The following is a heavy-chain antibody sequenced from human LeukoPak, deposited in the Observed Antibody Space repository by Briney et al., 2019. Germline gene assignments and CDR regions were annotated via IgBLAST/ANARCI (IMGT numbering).Heavy chain of an antibody. D-gene: IGHD3-22*01. V-gene: IGHV5-51*01. CDR3: ARHKYYYDSSGYYLGWFDP. CDR2: IYPGDSDT. Sequence: GESLKISCKGSGYSFTSYWIGRVRQMPGKGLEWMGIIYPGDSDTRYSPSFQGQVTISADKSISTAYLQWSSLKASDTAMYYCARHKYYYDSSGYYLGWFDPWGQGTLVTVSS. J-gene: IGHJ5*02. CDR1: GYSFTSYW.